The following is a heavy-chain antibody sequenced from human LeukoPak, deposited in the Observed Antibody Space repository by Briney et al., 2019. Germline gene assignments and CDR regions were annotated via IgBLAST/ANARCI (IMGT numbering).Heavy chain of an antibody. V-gene: IGHV4-34*01. CDR1: GGPFSGYY. J-gene: IGHJ4*02. Sequence: SETLSLTCAVYGGPFSGYYWSWIRQPPGKGLEWIGEINHSGSANYNPSLKSRVTISVDMSKNQFSLKLSSVTAADTAVYYCARARGDYYDSSGYYSAFDYWGQETLGTVSS. CDR3: ARARGDYYDSSGYYSAFDY. CDR2: INHSGSA. D-gene: IGHD3-22*01.